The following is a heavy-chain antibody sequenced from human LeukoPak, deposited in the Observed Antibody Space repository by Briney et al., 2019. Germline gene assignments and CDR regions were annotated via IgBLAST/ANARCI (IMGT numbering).Heavy chain of an antibody. CDR1: GSRFTRYW. CDR2: IFPGESDT. J-gene: IGHJ4*02. D-gene: IGHD4-17*01. CDR3: ARRGVAGDYTPQYYFDY. V-gene: IGHV5-51*01. Sequence: GGSLQISCQGSGSRFTRYWIGWVRPVPGKGLEWMGMIFPGESDTRYSPSFQGQVTISADKSISTAYLQWSSLKASDTAMYYCARRGVAGDYTPQYYFDYWGQGTLVTVSS.